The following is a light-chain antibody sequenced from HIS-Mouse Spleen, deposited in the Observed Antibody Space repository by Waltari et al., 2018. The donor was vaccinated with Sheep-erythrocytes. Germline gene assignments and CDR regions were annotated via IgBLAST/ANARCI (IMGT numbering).Light chain of an antibody. CDR2: QDS. V-gene: IGLV3-1*01. Sequence: SYELTQPPSVSVSPGQTASITCSGDKLGDKYACWYQQKPGQSLVLVIYQDSKRPSGIPGRFSGSNSGNTATLTISGTQAMDEADYYCQAWDSSTGVVFGGGTKLTVL. J-gene: IGLJ2*01. CDR1: KLGDKY. CDR3: QAWDSSTGVV.